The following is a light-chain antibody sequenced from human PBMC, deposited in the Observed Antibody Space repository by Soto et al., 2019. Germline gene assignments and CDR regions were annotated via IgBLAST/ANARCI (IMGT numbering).Light chain of an antibody. V-gene: IGKV1-5*03. CDR2: KAS. CDR1: QHIRDL. CDR3: QHYDHYPWT. Sequence: IQMTQSPSMVSASVGDKVIITCRASQHIRDLLAWYQQRPGKAPKLLIYKASHLQTGVPSRFSGTGFGTEFTPTFTSLQPDDLATYCCQHYDHYPWTFGQGTKVEV. J-gene: IGKJ1*01.